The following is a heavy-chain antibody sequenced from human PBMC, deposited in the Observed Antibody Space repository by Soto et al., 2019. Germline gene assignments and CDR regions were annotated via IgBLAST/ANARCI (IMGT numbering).Heavy chain of an antibody. Sequence: EVQLLESGGGLVQPGGSLRLSCAVSGFTFSSYAMSWVRQAPGKGLEWVSTISGSGGNTYYADSVKGWFTVSRDNSHNMLYLQINSLRAEDTAVYYCANSAGVNSGYVYWGQGTLVTVSS. V-gene: IGHV3-23*01. J-gene: IGHJ4*02. CDR3: ANSAGVNSGYVY. D-gene: IGHD5-12*01. CDR2: ISGSGGNT. CDR1: GFTFSSYA.